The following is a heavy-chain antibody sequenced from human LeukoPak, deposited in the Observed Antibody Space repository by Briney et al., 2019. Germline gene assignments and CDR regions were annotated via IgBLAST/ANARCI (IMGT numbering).Heavy chain of an antibody. J-gene: IGHJ4*02. Sequence: GSLRLSCAASGFTFSTYWMTWVRQAPGKGLEWVASLNQDGSEKYYVDSVKGRFTISRDNAKNSLYLQMNSLSAEDTAVYYCLAAGGYWGQGTLVTVSS. CDR3: LAAGGY. V-gene: IGHV3-7*01. CDR2: LNQDGSEK. D-gene: IGHD3-10*01. CDR1: GFTFSTYW.